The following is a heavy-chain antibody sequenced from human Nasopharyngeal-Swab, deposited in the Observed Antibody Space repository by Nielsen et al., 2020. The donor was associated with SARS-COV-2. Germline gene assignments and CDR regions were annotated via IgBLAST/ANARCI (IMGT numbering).Heavy chain of an antibody. V-gene: IGHV4-39*01. CDR1: GGSISGSSYY. D-gene: IGHD6-6*01. Sequence: GSLRLSCTVSGGSISGSSYYWGWIRQPPGKGLEWIGSIYYSGSTYYNPSLKSRVTISVDTSKNQFSLKLSSVTAADTAVYYCARLGYSSSSSLFDYWGQGTLVTVSS. CDR3: ARLGYSSSSSLFDY. J-gene: IGHJ4*02. CDR2: IYYSGST.